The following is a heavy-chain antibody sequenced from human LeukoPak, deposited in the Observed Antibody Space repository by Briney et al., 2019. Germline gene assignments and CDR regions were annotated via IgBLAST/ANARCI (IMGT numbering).Heavy chain of an antibody. Sequence: GASVKVSCKASGYTFTGYYMHWVRQAPGQGLEWMGWINPNSGGTNYAQKFQGRVTMTRDTSISTAYMELSRLRSDDTAVYYCARDQIDVVVTATAPDYWGQGTPVTVSS. J-gene: IGHJ4*02. CDR1: GYTFTGYY. V-gene: IGHV1-2*02. D-gene: IGHD2-21*02. CDR2: INPNSGGT. CDR3: ARDQIDVVVTATAPDY.